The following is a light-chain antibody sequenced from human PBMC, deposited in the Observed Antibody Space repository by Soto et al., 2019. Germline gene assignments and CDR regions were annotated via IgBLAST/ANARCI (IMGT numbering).Light chain of an antibody. CDR3: QHYNSYSEA. CDR1: QTVSSW. V-gene: IGKV1-5*03. Sequence: DIQMTQSPSTLSGSVGERVTITCEASQTVSSWLAWYQQKPGKAPKLLIYKASTLKSRVPSRFSGSGSGTEFTLTISSLQPDDFATYDCQHYNSYSEAFGQGTKVDI. J-gene: IGKJ1*01. CDR2: KAS.